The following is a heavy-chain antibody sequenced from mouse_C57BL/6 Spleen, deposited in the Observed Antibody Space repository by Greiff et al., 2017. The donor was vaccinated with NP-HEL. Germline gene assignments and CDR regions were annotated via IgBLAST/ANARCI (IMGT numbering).Heavy chain of an antibody. CDR3: TGWYYAMDY. CDR1: GFTFSNYW. J-gene: IGHJ4*01. V-gene: IGHV6-3*01. CDR2: IRLKSDNYAT. Sequence: EVKLMESGGGLVQPGGSMKLSCVASGFTFSNYWMNWVRQSPEKGLEWVAQIRLKSDNYATHYAESVKGRFTIPRDDSKSSVYLQMNNLRAEDTGIYYCTGWYYAMDYWGQGTSVTVSS.